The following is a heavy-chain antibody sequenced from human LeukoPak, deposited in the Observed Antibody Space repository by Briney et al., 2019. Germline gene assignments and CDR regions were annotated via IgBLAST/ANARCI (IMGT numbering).Heavy chain of an antibody. CDR1: GFTFSSSA. V-gene: IGHV3-23*01. J-gene: IGHJ4*02. CDR3: AKQLGYCSDGSCYFPY. CDR2: ISNNGGYT. Sequence: GGSLRLSCAASGFTFSSSAMSWVRPAPGKGLEWVSAISNNGGYTYYADSVQGRFTISRNNSKSTLCLQMNSLRAEDTAVYYCAKQLGYCSDGSCYFPYWGQGTLVTVSS. D-gene: IGHD2-15*01.